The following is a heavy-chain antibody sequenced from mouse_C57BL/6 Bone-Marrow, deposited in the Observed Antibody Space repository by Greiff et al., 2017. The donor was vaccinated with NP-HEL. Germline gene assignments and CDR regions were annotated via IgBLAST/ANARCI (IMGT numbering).Heavy chain of an antibody. CDR2: INPYNGGT. CDR3: ASQRRYFDV. Sequence: EVQLVESGPVLVKPGASVKMSCKASGYTFTDYYMNWVKQSHGKSLEWIGVINPYNGGTSYNQKFKGKATLTVDKSSSTAYMELNSLTSEDSAVYYCASQRRYFDVWGTGTTVTVSS. CDR1: GYTFTDYY. V-gene: IGHV1-19*01. J-gene: IGHJ1*03.